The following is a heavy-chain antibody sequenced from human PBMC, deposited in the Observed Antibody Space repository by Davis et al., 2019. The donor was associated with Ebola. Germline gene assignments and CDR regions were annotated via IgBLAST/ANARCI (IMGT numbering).Heavy chain of an antibody. CDR1: GFTFSSYS. Sequence: GESLKISCAASGFTFSSYSMNWVRQAPGKGLEWVSYISSSSSTIYYADSVKGRFTISRDNAKNSLYLQMNSLRDEDTAVYYCARALLWFGESENGDYFDYWGQGTPVTVSS. V-gene: IGHV3-48*02. CDR2: ISSSSSTI. J-gene: IGHJ4*02. CDR3: ARALLWFGESENGDYFDY. D-gene: IGHD3-10*01.